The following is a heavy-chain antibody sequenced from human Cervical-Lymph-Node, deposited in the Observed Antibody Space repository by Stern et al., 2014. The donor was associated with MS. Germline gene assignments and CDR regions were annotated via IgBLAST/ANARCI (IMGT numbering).Heavy chain of an antibody. CDR3: ARKSSRFLEWFFDH. J-gene: IGHJ4*02. Sequence: VQLGESGAEVRKPGASVKVSCKTSGYPFSNFYMHWVRQAPGQGLEWMAIINPNGGSTQSAQKFQGRLTLTSDTSTSTFYMEVSSLTSEDTAVYYCARKSSRFLEWFFDHWGQGTLVTVSS. V-gene: IGHV1-46*01. CDR1: GYPFSNFY. D-gene: IGHD3-3*01. CDR2: INPNGGST.